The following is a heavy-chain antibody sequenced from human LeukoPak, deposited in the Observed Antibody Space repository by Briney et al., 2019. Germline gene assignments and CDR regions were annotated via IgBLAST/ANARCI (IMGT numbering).Heavy chain of an antibody. CDR1: GGSFSAYY. CDR3: ARGSVAARNDAFDI. V-gene: IGHV4-34*01. D-gene: IGHD6-6*01. J-gene: IGHJ3*02. Sequence: PSETLSLTCAVYGGSFSAYYWSWIRQPPGKGLEWIGEINHSGSTNYNPSLKSRVTISVDTSKNQFSLKLSSVTAADTAVYYCARGSVAARNDAFDIWGQGTMVTVSS. CDR2: INHSGST.